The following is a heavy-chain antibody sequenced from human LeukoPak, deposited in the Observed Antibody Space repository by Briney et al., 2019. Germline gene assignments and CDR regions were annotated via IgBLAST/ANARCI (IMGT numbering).Heavy chain of an antibody. Sequence: SQTLSLTCAISGDSVSNNIATWNWVRQSPSRGLEWLGRTYYRSRWGNDYAISLKSRITINPDTSRNQFSLQLNSVTPEDTAVYYCVRDSYDYYWALDFWGQGTPVTVSS. CDR1: GDSVSNNIAT. V-gene: IGHV6-1*01. CDR3: VRDSYDYYWALDF. D-gene: IGHD3-22*01. J-gene: IGHJ4*02. CDR2: TYYRSRWGN.